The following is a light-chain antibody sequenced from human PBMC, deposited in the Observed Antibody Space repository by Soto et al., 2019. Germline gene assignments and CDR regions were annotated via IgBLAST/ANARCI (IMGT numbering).Light chain of an antibody. CDR3: QQYIDWPPYT. CDR2: GAS. Sequence: EVVLRQSPASLSVSPGERATLSCMASQTVSRSLAWYQQRPGQAPRLLIYGASTRATGVSDRFSGSGSGTDFTLTISSLQSEDFAVYYCQQYIDWPPYTFGQGTKVEI. V-gene: IGKV3-15*01. J-gene: IGKJ2*01. CDR1: QTVSRS.